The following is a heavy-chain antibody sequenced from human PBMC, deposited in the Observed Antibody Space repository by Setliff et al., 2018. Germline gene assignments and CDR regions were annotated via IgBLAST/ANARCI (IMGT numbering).Heavy chain of an antibody. CDR3: ARDMGQPYYFES. CDR2: IYYTGST. Sequence: PSETLSLTCTVSGGSISSSSHYWGWIRQPPGKGLEWIGSIYYTGSTYYNPSLKSRVTMSVDTSKGQFSLKLGSVTAADTAVYYCARDMGQPYYFESWGLGTLVTVSS. V-gene: IGHV4-39*07. D-gene: IGHD1-1*01. CDR1: GGSISSSSHY. J-gene: IGHJ4*02.